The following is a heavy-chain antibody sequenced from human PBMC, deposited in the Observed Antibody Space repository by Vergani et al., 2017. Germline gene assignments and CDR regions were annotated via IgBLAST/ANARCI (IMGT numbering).Heavy chain of an antibody. CDR3: ARDRVDIVATTTYYYYYYGMDV. Sequence: EVQLLESGGDLVQPGGSLRLSCAASGFTFIHYAMNWVRQAPGKGLEWVSVIYSGGSTYYADSVKGRFTISRHNSKNTLYLQMNSLRAEDTAVYYCARDRVDIVATTTYYYYYYGMDVWGQGTTVTVSS. J-gene: IGHJ6*02. CDR2: IYSGGST. D-gene: IGHD5-12*01. V-gene: IGHV3-53*04. CDR1: GFTFIHYA.